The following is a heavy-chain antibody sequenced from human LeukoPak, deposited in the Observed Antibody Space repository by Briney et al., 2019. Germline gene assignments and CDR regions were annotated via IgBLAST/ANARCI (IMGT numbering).Heavy chain of an antibody. CDR1: GGTFSSYA. Sequence: SVKVSCKASGGTFSSYAISWVRQAPGQGLEWMGGIIPIFGTANYAQKFQGRVTITTDESTSTAYMELSSLRSENTAVYYCARDYGDYVWGSYRSWGQGTLVTVSS. CDR3: ARDYGDYVWGSYRS. V-gene: IGHV1-69*05. J-gene: IGHJ4*02. D-gene: IGHD3-16*02. CDR2: IIPIFGTA.